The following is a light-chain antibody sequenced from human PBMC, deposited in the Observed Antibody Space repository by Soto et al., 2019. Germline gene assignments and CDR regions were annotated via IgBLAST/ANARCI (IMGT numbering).Light chain of an antibody. Sequence: DIQMTQSPSTLSGSXXDIVXITCLASQTISSWLAWYQQKPGKAPKXXIYKASTLKSGVPSRFSGSGSGTEFTLTISSLQPDDFATYYCQHYNSYSEAFGQGTKVDIK. V-gene: IGKV1-5*03. CDR1: QTISSW. CDR2: KAS. J-gene: IGKJ1*01. CDR3: QHYNSYSEA.